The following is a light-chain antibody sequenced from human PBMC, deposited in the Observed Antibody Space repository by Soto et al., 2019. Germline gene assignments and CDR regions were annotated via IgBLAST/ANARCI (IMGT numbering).Light chain of an antibody. Sequence: IGMTQSPATLSVSPGERATLSCRASQTIYSNVAWYQQRPGQAPRLLIYHTSTRATGIPARFSGSGSGTEFTLTISSLQSEDYAVYYCQHYNNWPLTFGGGTKVDIK. V-gene: IGKV3-15*01. CDR2: HTS. CDR1: QTIYSN. CDR3: QHYNNWPLT. J-gene: IGKJ4*01.